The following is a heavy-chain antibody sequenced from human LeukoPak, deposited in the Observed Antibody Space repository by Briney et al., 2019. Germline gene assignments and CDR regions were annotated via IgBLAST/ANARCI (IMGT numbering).Heavy chain of an antibody. V-gene: IGHV4-61*01. Sequence: PSETLSLTCTVSGGSVSSGSYYRSWIRQPPGKGLEWIGYIYYSGSTNYNPSLKSRVSISADTSKNQFSLQLSSVTAADTAVYYCARHTFRGYSNNWFDPWGQGTLVTVSS. J-gene: IGHJ5*02. CDR3: ARHTFRGYSNNWFDP. CDR2: IYYSGST. CDR1: GGSVSSGSYY. D-gene: IGHD4-23*01.